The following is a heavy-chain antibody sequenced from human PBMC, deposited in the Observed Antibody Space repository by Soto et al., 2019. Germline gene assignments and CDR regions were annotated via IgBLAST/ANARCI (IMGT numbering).Heavy chain of an antibody. Sequence: GGSLRLSCAASGFTFSSYVMHWVCQAQGKGLEWVAVISYDGSNKYYADSVKGRFTISRDNSKNTLYLQMNSLRAEDTAVYYCARDVRWSSSPFDYWGQGTLVTVSS. CDR2: ISYDGSNK. D-gene: IGHD6-6*01. J-gene: IGHJ4*02. CDR1: GFTFSSYV. CDR3: ARDVRWSSSPFDY. V-gene: IGHV3-30-3*01.